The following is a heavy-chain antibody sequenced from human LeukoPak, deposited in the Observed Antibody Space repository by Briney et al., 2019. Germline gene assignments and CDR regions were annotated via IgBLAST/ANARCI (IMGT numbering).Heavy chain of an antibody. CDR1: GFTFSSYA. J-gene: IGHJ6*02. CDR2: ISGSGGST. V-gene: IGHV3-23*01. D-gene: IGHD3-9*01. CDR3: AKDDLLRYFDWLRSLEYYYYYGMDV. Sequence: GGSLRLSCAASGFTFSSYAMSWVRQAPGKGLEWASAISGSGGSTYYADSVKGRFTISRDNSKNTLYLQMNSLRAEDTAVYYCAKDDLLRYFDWLRSLEYYYYYGMDVWGQGTTVTVSS.